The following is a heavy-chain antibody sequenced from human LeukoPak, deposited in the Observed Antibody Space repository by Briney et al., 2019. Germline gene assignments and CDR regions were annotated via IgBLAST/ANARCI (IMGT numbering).Heavy chain of an antibody. V-gene: IGHV3-38-3*01. CDR1: GFTVSSNE. CDR3: AKAPTPVVAATLFHH. CDR2: ISGGST. Sequence: GGSLRLSCAASGFTVSSNEMSWVRQAPGKGLEWVSSISGGSTYYADSRKGRFTISRDNSKNTLYMQMNSLRAEDTAVYYCAKAPTPVVAATLFHHWGQGTLVTVS. D-gene: IGHD2-15*01. J-gene: IGHJ1*01.